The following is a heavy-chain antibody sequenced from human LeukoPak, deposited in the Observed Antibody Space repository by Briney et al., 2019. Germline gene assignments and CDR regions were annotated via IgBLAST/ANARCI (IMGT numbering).Heavy chain of an antibody. CDR1: GFTFSSYA. CDR3: AKESCVDPYYYVSSDCGFDY. Sequence: GGSLRLSCAASGFTFSSYAMSWVRQAPGKGLKWVSAISGSGGSTYYADSVKGRFTISRDNSKNTLHLQMNSLRAEDTAVYYCAKESCVDPYYYVSSDCGFDYWGQGTLVTVSS. V-gene: IGHV3-23*01. D-gene: IGHD3-22*01. CDR2: ISGSGGST. J-gene: IGHJ4*02.